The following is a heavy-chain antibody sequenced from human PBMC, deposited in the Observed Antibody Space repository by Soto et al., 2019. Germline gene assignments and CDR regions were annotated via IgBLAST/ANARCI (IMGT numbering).Heavy chain of an antibody. J-gene: IGHJ5*02. CDR2: ISYSGSST. Sequence: GGSLRLSCAASGFTFSIFAMSWVRQAPGKGLEWVSGISYSGSSTYYADSVKGRFTISRDNSKNTLYLQMNTLRGEDTAMYYCAKCARETATSCHRGIDPWGQGTLVTVSS. CDR3: AKCARETATSCHRGIDP. V-gene: IGHV3-23*01. CDR1: GFTFSIFA. D-gene: IGHD2-2*02.